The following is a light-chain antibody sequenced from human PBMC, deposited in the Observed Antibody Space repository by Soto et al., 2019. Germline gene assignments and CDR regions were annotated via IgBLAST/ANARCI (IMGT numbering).Light chain of an antibody. CDR1: SSNLGAGYD. CDR3: QAYDYSLTASV. Sequence: QAVVTQPPSVSGAPGQRVTLSCTGNSSNLGAGYDVHWYKQVPGAAPKLVIFGNRNRPSGVPERFSGSKSGTSASLAITGLQAEDEADYYCQAYDYSLTASVFGGGTKVTVL. CDR2: GNR. V-gene: IGLV1-40*01. J-gene: IGLJ3*02.